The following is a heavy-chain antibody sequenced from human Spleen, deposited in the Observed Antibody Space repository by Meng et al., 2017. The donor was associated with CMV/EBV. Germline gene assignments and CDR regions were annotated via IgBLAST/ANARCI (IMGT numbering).Heavy chain of an antibody. J-gene: IGHJ2*01. CDR1: EFTFSNYW. Sequence: GGSLRLSCAGSEFTFSNYWMSWVRQAPGKGLEWVANIKQDGSEKYYVDSVKGRFTISRDNAKNSLYLQMNSLRAEDTSVYYCARLHSGSYRRFWFFDLWGRGTLVTVSS. CDR2: IKQDGSEK. V-gene: IGHV3-7*01. CDR3: ARLHSGSYRRFWFFDL. D-gene: IGHD1-26*01.